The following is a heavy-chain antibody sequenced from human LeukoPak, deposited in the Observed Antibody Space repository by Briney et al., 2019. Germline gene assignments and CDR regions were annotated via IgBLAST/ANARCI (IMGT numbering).Heavy chain of an antibody. CDR2: INHSGST. Sequence: SETLSLTCAVYGGSFSGYYWSWIRQPPGKGLEWIGEINHSGSTNYNPSLKSRVTISVDTSKNQFSLKLSSVTAADTAVYYCAREAPYYYDSSGYFDYWGQGTLVTVSS. D-gene: IGHD3-22*01. CDR1: GGSFSGYY. V-gene: IGHV4-34*01. J-gene: IGHJ4*02. CDR3: AREAPYYYDSSGYFDY.